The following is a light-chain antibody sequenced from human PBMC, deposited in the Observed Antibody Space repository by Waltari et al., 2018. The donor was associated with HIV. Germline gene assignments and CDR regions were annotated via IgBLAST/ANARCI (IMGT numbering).Light chain of an antibody. V-gene: IGKV1D-16*01. CDR2: AAS. Sequence: DLQMTQSPSSLSASVGDRVTITCRASHDISTWLAWYQQKPEKAPKSLIYAASNLQSGVPSRFSGSGSGTDFTLTISSLQPEEFATYYCKQYNAYPVTVGGGTKVEIK. J-gene: IGKJ4*01. CDR3: KQYNAYPVT. CDR1: HDISTW.